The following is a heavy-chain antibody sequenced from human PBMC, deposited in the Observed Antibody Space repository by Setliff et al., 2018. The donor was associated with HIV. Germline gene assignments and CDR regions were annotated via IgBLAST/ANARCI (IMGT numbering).Heavy chain of an antibody. Sequence: KTSETLSLTCAVSGGSISSDNWWTWVRQPPGKGLEWIGEIYHSEYTNYNASLKSRVSMSVDKSKNQFSLKLTSVTAADTAVYYCARELLRSWDGSENSYKPYYFDYWGQGTLVTVSS. J-gene: IGHJ4*02. CDR3: ARELLRSWDGSENSYKPYYFDY. CDR2: IYHSEYT. CDR1: GGSISSDNW. D-gene: IGHD3-10*01. V-gene: IGHV4-4*02.